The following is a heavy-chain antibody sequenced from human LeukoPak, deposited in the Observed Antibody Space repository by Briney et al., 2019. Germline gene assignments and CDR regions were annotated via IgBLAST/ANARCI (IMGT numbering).Heavy chain of an antibody. CDR1: GYSFTSYW. D-gene: IGHD5-12*01. CDR2: NHPGESDT. J-gene: IGHJ4*02. V-gene: IGHV5-51*01. CDR3: ATFDSGYDSMDY. Sequence: GESLKISWKCSGYSFTSYWIGWVRQMPGKGLEWMGINHPGESDTSYSPSFQGQIAISADKSISTAYLQWSSLKASDTAMCYCATFDSGYDSMDYWGQGTLVAVSS.